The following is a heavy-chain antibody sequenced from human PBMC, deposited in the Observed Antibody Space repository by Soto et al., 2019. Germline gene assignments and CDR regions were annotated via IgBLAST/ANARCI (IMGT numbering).Heavy chain of an antibody. J-gene: IGHJ5*02. CDR1: GYTFTIYY. V-gene: IGHV1-46*01. CDR3: ARDLGGYSGYDPGVGWFDP. CDR2: INPSGGST. D-gene: IGHD5-12*01. Sequence: GASVKVSCKASGYTFTIYYMHCVLQSPLQWLEWMGIINPSGGSTSYAQKFQGRVTMTRDTSTSTVYMELSSLRSEDTGVYYCARDLGGYSGYDPGVGWFDPWGQGTLVTVSS.